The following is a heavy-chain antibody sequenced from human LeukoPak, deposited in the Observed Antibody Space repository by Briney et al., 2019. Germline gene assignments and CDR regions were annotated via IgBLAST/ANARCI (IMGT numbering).Heavy chain of an antibody. V-gene: IGHV3-9*01. CDR2: INWKSGTI. J-gene: IGHJ6*03. CDR3: AKDPYMDV. CDR1: GFIFADAT. Sequence: GGSLRLSCAASGFIFADATMHWVRHVPGKGVEWVSGINWKSGTIVYADSVKGRFTVYRDNAKNSLYLQMNSLKTEDTALYYCAKDPYMDVWGKGTTVTVSS.